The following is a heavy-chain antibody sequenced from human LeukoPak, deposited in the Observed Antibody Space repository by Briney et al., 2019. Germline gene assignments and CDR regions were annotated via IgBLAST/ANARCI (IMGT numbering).Heavy chain of an antibody. V-gene: IGHV1-2*02. J-gene: IGHJ4*02. CDR3: ARDGSLDS. CDR1: GYTFTGYH. Sequence: ASVKVSCKASGYTFTGYHMHWVRQAPGQGLEWMGWINPNSGDTNYAQKFQGRVTMTRDMSITTAYMELSRLRSDDTAVYYCARDGSLDSWGQGTLVTVSS. CDR2: INPNSGDT.